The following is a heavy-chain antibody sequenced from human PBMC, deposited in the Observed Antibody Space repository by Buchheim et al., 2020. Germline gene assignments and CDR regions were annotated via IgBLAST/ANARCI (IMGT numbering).Heavy chain of an antibody. Sequence: QVQLQESGPGLVKPSQTLSLTCTVSGGSISSGDYYWSWIRQPPGKGLEWSGYIYYSGSTYYNPSLKRRVTISVDTSNNQVSLKLSSVTAADTAVYYCAGEAEDYGSGVLYNWFDPWGQGTL. CDR3: AGEAEDYGSGVLYNWFDP. CDR1: GGSISSGDYY. D-gene: IGHD3-10*01. V-gene: IGHV4-30-4*01. J-gene: IGHJ5*02. CDR2: IYYSGST.